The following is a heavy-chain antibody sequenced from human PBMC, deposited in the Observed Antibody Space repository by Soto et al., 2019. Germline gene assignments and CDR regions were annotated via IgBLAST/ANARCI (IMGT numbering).Heavy chain of an antibody. CDR3: AKNMVELGFDY. Sequence: EVQLLESGGGLVQPGGSLRLSCVASGFSFSTYAMSWVRQAPGKGLEWVSGISESGGSTDYADSVKGRFTISRDNSKNTLYPQMNSLRVEDTAVYYCAKNMVELGFDYWGQGTLATVSS. J-gene: IGHJ4*02. CDR2: ISESGGST. CDR1: GFSFSTYA. V-gene: IGHV3-23*01. D-gene: IGHD1-7*01.